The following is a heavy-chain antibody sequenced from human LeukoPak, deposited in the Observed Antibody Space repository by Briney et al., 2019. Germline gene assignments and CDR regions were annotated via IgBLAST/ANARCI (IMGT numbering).Heavy chain of an antibody. CDR1: GYRFTSYW. CDR2: IYPSDSDI. CDR3: ARSGNGYCISGSCEGWSDP. V-gene: IGHV5-51*01. J-gene: IGHJ5*02. D-gene: IGHD2-2*03. Sequence: GESLKISCKASGYRFTSYWIGWVRQMPGKGLEWMGIIYPSDSDIRYSPSFQGQVTISVDESITTAYLQWSSLKASDTAMYYCARSGNGYCISGSCEGWSDPWGQGTLVTVSS.